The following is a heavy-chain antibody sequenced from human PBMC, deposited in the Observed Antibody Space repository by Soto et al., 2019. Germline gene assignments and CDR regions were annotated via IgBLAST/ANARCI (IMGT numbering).Heavy chain of an antibody. CDR3: ARDRNPVNKEERYCSSTSCYWDYYYGLDV. D-gene: IGHD2-2*01. V-gene: IGHV1-69*01. J-gene: IGHJ6*02. Sequence: QVQLVQSGAEVKKPGSSVKVSCKASGGTFSNYVISWVRQAPGQGLEWMGGIIPFYGTANYAQKFHAQGRVSITADESTSTAHMELSSLRSEDTAVYYCARDRNPVNKEERYCSSTSCYWDYYYGLDVWGQGTTVTVSS. CDR1: GGTFSNYV. CDR2: IIPFYGTA.